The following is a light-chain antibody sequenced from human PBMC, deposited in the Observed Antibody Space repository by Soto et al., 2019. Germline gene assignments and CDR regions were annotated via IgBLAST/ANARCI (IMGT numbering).Light chain of an antibody. CDR3: QQSYSIPWT. Sequence: DIPMTQSPSSLSASVGDRVTITCLASQSISSYLNWYQQKPGKAPKVLIYAASSLQSGIPSRFSGSGSGTDFTLTISSLQPEDFATYYCQQSYSIPWTFGQGTKVDIK. J-gene: IGKJ1*01. V-gene: IGKV1-39*01. CDR1: QSISSY. CDR2: AAS.